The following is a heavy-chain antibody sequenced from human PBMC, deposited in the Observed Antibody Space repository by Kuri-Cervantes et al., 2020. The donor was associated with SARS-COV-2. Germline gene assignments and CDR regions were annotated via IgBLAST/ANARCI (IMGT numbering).Heavy chain of an antibody. CDR2: ISSDGKNK. CDR1: GFNFSTTD. V-gene: IGHV3-30*03. D-gene: IGHD4-17*01. Sequence: GGSLRLSCVASGFNFSTTDMHWVRQAPGKGLEWVTFISSDGKNKKCMTSGKGRFTISRDNSKNTLYLQMNSLRAEDTAVYYCARAAQGDYGDYWGQGTQVTVSS. J-gene: IGHJ4*02. CDR3: ARAAQGDYGDY.